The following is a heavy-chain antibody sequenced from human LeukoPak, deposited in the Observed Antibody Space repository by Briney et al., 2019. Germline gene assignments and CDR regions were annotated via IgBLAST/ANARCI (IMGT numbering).Heavy chain of an antibody. J-gene: IGHJ4*02. CDR1: GGSVNSGNYY. D-gene: IGHD5-18*01. CDR3: ARSVLGYSYGLHIDY. CDR2: IFYSGST. V-gene: IGHV4-61*01. Sequence: PSETLSLTCTVSGGSVNSGNYYWSWIRQPPGKGLEWIAYIFYSGSTNYNPSLKSRVTISVDTSKNQFSLKLSSLTAADTAVYYCARSVLGYSYGLHIDYWGQGTLVTVSS.